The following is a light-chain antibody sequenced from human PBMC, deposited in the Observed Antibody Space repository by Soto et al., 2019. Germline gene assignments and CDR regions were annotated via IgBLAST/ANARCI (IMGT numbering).Light chain of an antibody. V-gene: IGLV2-8*01. CDR3: ASYAGSNNSV. CDR1: SSDVGGYNH. CDR2: DVS. Sequence: QSALTQPPSASGSPGQSVTISCTGTSSDVGGYNHVSWYQQNPGKAPKLMIYDVSKRPSGVPDRVSGSKSGNTASLTISGLQAEDEADYYCASYAGSNNSVFGTGTKLTVL. J-gene: IGLJ1*01.